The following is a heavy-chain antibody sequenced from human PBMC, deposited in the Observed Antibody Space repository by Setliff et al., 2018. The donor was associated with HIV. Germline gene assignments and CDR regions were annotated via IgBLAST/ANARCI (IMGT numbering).Heavy chain of an antibody. J-gene: IGHJ6*02. D-gene: IGHD3-3*01. CDR2: ISTYSDET. CDR3: ARTYYNFWSGDYYYYGMDV. Sequence: GASVKVSCKPSGYTFTTYGLSWVRQAPGQGLEWMGWISTYSDETSSSQNLQGRLTMTTDTSTGTAYMELRSLRSDDTAVYYCARTYYNFWSGDYYYYGMDVWGQGTTVTVSS. V-gene: IGHV1-18*01. CDR1: GYTFTTYG.